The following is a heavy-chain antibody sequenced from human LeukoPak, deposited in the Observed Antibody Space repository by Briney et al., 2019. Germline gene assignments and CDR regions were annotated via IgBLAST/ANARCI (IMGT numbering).Heavy chain of an antibody. CDR3: ARDQGSAGFDP. D-gene: IGHD3-10*01. CDR1: GGSISSYY. Sequence: SETLSLTCTVSGGSISSYYWSWIRQPPGKGLEWIGYIYYSGSTNYNPSLKSRVTISVDTSKSQFSLKLSSVTAADTAVYYCARDQGSAGFDPWGQGTLVTVSS. J-gene: IGHJ5*02. V-gene: IGHV4-59*01. CDR2: IYYSGST.